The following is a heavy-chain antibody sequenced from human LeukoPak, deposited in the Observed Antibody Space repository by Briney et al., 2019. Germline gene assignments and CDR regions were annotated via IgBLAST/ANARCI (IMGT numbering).Heavy chain of an antibody. CDR2: NNRDGSR. V-gene: IGHV3-74*01. Sequence: PGGSLRLSCAASGFTFSTYWMHWVRQAPGKGLVWVSRNNRDGSRSYADSLKGRFTISRDNAKDTLYLEMSSLRAEDTAVYYCAREGAVAGNPFDYWGQGTLVTVSS. J-gene: IGHJ4*02. D-gene: IGHD6-19*01. CDR1: GFTFSTYW. CDR3: AREGAVAGNPFDY.